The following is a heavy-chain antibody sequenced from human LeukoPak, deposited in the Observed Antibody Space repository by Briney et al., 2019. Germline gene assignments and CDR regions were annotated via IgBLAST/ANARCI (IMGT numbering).Heavy chain of an antibody. CDR1: GFTFSSYW. J-gene: IGHJ3*01. D-gene: IGHD3-10*01. Sequence: GGSLRLSCAASGFTFSSYWMHWVRQVPGKGLVWVSRINSDGSSTSYADSVKGRFIISRDNAKNTLYVQMNSLRAEDAAVYYCSTGSGHAFDVWGRGTMVTVSS. CDR2: INSDGSST. V-gene: IGHV3-74*01. CDR3: STGSGHAFDV.